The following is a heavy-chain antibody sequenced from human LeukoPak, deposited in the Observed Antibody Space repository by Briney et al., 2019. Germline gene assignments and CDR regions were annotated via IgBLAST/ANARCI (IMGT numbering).Heavy chain of an antibody. V-gene: IGHV3-48*01. CDR1: GFTFSIYT. Sequence: GGSLRLSCAASGFTFSIYTMNWVRQAPGKGLEWIFYISTNSGTIWYADSVKGRFSISRDNAKNSLFLLMNSLRAEDTAVYYCVRDLTIVGVAQVHHWGQGTLVTVSS. CDR2: ISTNSGTI. D-gene: IGHD1-26*01. CDR3: VRDLTIVGVAQVHH. J-gene: IGHJ5*02.